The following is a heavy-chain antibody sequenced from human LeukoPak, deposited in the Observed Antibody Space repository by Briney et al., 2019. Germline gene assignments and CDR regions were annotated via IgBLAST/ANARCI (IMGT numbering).Heavy chain of an antibody. D-gene: IGHD1-1*01. CDR3: AQNKKSTTGTTMYYFDY. Sequence: PGGSLRLSCAASGFTFSSYAMSWVRQAPGKGLEWVSAISGSGGSTYYADSVKGRFTISRDNSKNTLYLQMNSLRAEDTAVYYCAQNKKSTTGTTMYYFDYWGQGTLVTVSS. CDR1: GFTFSSYA. V-gene: IGHV3-23*01. J-gene: IGHJ4*02. CDR2: ISGSGGST.